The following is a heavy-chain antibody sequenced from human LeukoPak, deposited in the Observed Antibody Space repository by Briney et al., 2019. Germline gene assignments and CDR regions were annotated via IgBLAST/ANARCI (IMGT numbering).Heavy chain of an antibody. V-gene: IGHV4-39*01. CDR2: IYYSGST. CDR3: ASFTMIVGFDY. CDR1: GGPISSSSYY. J-gene: IGHJ4*02. D-gene: IGHD3-22*01. Sequence: SETLSLTCTVSGGPISSSSYYWGWIRQPPGKGLEWIGSIYYSGSTYYNPSLKSRVTISVDTSKNQFSLKLSSVTAADTAVYYCASFTMIVGFDYWGQGTLVTVSS.